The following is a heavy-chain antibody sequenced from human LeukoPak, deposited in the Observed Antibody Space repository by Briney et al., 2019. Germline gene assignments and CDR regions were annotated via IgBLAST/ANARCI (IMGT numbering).Heavy chain of an antibody. V-gene: IGHV3-7*01. Sequence: SGGPLTLSCAASGFTFSNYWMMGLRPAPGQGREGVANIKQDGSEKYYVDSVKGRFTISRDNAKNSLYLQMNSLRAEDTAVYYCARVSAVVHYRNAFDIWGQGTMVTVSS. CDR1: GFTFSNYW. J-gene: IGHJ3*02. CDR2: IKQDGSEK. D-gene: IGHD3-22*01. CDR3: ARVSAVVHYRNAFDI.